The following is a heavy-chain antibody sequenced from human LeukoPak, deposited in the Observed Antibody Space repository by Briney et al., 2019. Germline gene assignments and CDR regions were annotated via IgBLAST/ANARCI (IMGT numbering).Heavy chain of an antibody. CDR1: GFTFSNAW. D-gene: IGHD6-13*01. CDR2: IKSKTDGGTT. Sequence: GGSLRLSCAASGFTFSNAWMSWVRQAPGKGLEWVGRIKSKTDGGTTDYAAPVKGRFTISRDDSKNTLYLQMNSLKTEDTAVYYCTATGYSSSWYVYWGQGTLVTVSS. CDR3: TATGYSSSWYVY. J-gene: IGHJ4*02. V-gene: IGHV3-15*01.